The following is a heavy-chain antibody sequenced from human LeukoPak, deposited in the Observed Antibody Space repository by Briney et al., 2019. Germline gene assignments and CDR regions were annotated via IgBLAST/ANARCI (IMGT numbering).Heavy chain of an antibody. J-gene: IGHJ5*02. CDR2: INPNSGGT. D-gene: IGHD6-19*01. CDR3: ARGGQWLVLEDWFDP. Sequence: ASVKVSCKASGYTFTCYYMHWVRQAPGQGLEWMGRINPNSGGTNYAQKFQGRVTMTRDTSISTAYMELGRLRSDDTAVYYCARGGQWLVLEDWFDPWGQGTLVTVSS. V-gene: IGHV1-2*06. CDR1: GYTFTCYY.